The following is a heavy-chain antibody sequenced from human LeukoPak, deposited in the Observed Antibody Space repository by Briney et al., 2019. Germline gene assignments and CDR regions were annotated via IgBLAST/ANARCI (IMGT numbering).Heavy chain of an antibody. Sequence: SETLSLTCTVSGYSISSGYYWGWIRQPPGKGLEWIGSIYHSGSTYYNPSLKSRVTISVDTSKNQFSLKLSSVTAADTAVYYCARDVDTAMVTLEFDYWGQGTLVTVSS. D-gene: IGHD5-18*01. CDR2: IYHSGST. CDR1: GYSISSGYY. V-gene: IGHV4-38-2*02. CDR3: ARDVDTAMVTLEFDY. J-gene: IGHJ4*02.